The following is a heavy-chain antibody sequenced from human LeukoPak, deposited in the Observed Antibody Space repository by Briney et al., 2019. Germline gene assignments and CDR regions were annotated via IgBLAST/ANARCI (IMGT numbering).Heavy chain of an antibody. D-gene: IGHD2-15*01. CDR3: ARDGRGSSYLDS. V-gene: IGHV4-59*01. CDR2: IYYSGST. CDR1: GGSMNSYY. Sequence: SETLSLTCTVSGGSMNSYYWSWIRQSPGKGLEWIGYIYYSGSTNYNPSLKSRVTISVDTSKSQFSLRLSSVTAADTAVYYCARDGRGSSYLDSWGQGTLVTVSS. J-gene: IGHJ4*02.